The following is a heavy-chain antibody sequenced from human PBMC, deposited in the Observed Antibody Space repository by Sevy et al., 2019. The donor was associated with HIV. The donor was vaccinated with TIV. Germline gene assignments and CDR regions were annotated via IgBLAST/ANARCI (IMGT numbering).Heavy chain of an antibody. CDR2: FDPEDDET. D-gene: IGHD4-17*01. CDR3: ATNTDYGDSDY. Sequence: ASVKVSCKVSGYRLSQLSMHWVRQAPGKGLEWMGSFDPEDDETIYAQNFQGRVAMTEDTSTDTAYMELSSLRSEDTAVYYCATNTDYGDSDYWGQGTLVTVSS. J-gene: IGHJ4*02. V-gene: IGHV1-24*01. CDR1: GYRLSQLS.